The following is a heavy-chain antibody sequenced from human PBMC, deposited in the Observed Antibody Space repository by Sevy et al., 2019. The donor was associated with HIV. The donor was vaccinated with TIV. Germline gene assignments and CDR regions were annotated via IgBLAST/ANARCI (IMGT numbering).Heavy chain of an antibody. D-gene: IGHD2-15*01. V-gene: IGHV3-7*01. CDR1: GFTFSNYW. Sequence: GGSLILSCEVSGFTFSNYWMTWVRHAPGKGLEWVANIKEDGSDKYYGDSVKGRFILSRDNAKNSLYLQMDSLRAEDTAVYYCVRDGLASATDFDYWGQGTLVTVSS. CDR3: VRDGLASATDFDY. CDR2: IKEDGSDK. J-gene: IGHJ4*02.